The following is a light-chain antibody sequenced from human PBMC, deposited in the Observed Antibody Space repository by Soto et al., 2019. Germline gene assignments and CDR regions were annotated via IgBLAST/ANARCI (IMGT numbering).Light chain of an antibody. J-gene: IGKJ4*01. V-gene: IGKV1-5*03. CDR2: KAS. CDR1: HNIDTW. CDR3: QQHADYPIT. Sequence: TQSPGTLSASIGDTVTITCRASHNIDTWLAWFQQKPGKAPNLLIYKASTLEAGVPSRFSGSASGTEFTLTISSLQPDDFATYYCQQHADYPITFGGGTKVEI.